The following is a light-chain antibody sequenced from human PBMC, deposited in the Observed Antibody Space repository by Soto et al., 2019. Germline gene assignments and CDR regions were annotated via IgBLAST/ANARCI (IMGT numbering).Light chain of an antibody. CDR2: DVS. V-gene: IGLV2-11*01. CDR3: CSYAGSYTFYV. CDR1: SSDVGGYNY. Sequence: QSALTQPRSVSGSPGQSVTISCTGTSSDVGGYNYVSWYQQHPGKAPELMIYDVSKRPSGVPDRFSGSKSGNTASLTISGLRAEDEADYYCCSYAGSYTFYVFGTGTKVTVL. J-gene: IGLJ1*01.